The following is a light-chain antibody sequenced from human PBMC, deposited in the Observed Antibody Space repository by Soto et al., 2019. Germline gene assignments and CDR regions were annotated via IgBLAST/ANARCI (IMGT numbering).Light chain of an antibody. CDR1: QSVSSSY. Sequence: EIGLTQSPGTLSLSPGERATLSCRASQSVSSSYLAWYQQKPGQAPRLLIYDASTRATGIPAKFSGSGSGTEFTLTISSLQSEDFAVYYCQQYNNWPWTFGQGTKVDIK. V-gene: IGKV3D-15*01. CDR2: DAS. J-gene: IGKJ1*01. CDR3: QQYNNWPWT.